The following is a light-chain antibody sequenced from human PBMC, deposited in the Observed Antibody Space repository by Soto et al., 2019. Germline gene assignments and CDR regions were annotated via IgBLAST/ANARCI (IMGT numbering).Light chain of an antibody. Sequence: QPVLTQSPSASASLGASVKLTCTLSSGHSSYTIAWHQQQPEKGPRYLMTLNSDGSHSKGDGIPDRFSSSSSGAERYLSISSLQSEDEADYYCQTWGTGIEVFGGGTQLTVL. CDR2: LNSDGSH. V-gene: IGLV4-69*01. CDR1: SGHSSYT. CDR3: QTWGTGIEV. J-gene: IGLJ3*02.